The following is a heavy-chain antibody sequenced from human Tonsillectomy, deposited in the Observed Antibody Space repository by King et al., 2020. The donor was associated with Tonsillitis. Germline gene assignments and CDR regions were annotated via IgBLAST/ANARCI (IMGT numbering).Heavy chain of an antibody. Sequence: EVQLVESGGGLVQPGGSLRLSCAASGFTFSTYSMNWVRQAPGKGLEWVSYISSSSSIIYYADSVKGRFTISRDNAKNSLYLQMNSLRDEDTAVYYCASQYYDYVWGSYYYFDHWGQGTLVTVSS. D-gene: IGHD3-16*01. J-gene: IGHJ4*02. CDR3: ASQYYDYVWGSYYYFDH. CDR1: GFTFSTYS. CDR2: ISSSSSII. V-gene: IGHV3-48*02.